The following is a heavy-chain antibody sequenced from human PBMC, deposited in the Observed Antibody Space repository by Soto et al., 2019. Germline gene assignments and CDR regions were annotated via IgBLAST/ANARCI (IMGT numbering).Heavy chain of an antibody. D-gene: IGHD5-12*01. Sequence: EVQLVESGGGVVQPGASVRVSCAASGFSFDDYAMTWVRQAPGKGLEWVSAISGSGDNTYYADYVKGRFTISRDNSKNTLYLQLNSLRAEDTAVYYCAKGLYSGYDLAYFDYWGQGTLVTVSS. V-gene: IGHV3-23*04. CDR1: GFSFDDYA. J-gene: IGHJ4*02. CDR2: ISGSGDNT. CDR3: AKGLYSGYDLAYFDY.